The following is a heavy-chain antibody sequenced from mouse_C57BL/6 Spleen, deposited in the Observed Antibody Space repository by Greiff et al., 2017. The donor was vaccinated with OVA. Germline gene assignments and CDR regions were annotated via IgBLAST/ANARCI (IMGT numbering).Heavy chain of an antibody. CDR2: IDPSDSYT. CDR1: GYTFTSYW. Sequence: QVQLQQPGAELVKPGASVKLSCKASGYTFTSYWMQWVKQRPGQGLEWIGEIDPSDSYTNYNQKFKGKATLTVDTSSSTAYMQLSSLTSEDSAVYYCARKAQAAYAMDTGVKEPQSPSPQ. V-gene: IGHV1-50*01. CDR3: ARKAQAAYAMDT. D-gene: IGHD3-2*02. J-gene: IGHJ4*01.